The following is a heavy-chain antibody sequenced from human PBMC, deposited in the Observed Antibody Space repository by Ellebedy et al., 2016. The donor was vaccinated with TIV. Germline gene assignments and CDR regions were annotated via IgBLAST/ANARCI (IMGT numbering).Heavy chain of an antibody. D-gene: IGHD2-2*01. V-gene: IGHV1-24*01. CDR1: GYTLTALS. Sequence: AASVKVSCKVSGYTLTALSMHWVRQPPGKGLEWMGGSDPEDGESIYAQKFQGRVTMTEDTSTDTAYMELRSLRSEDTAVYYCASEYGDYWGQGTLVTVSS. J-gene: IGHJ4*02. CDR2: SDPEDGES. CDR3: ASEYGDY.